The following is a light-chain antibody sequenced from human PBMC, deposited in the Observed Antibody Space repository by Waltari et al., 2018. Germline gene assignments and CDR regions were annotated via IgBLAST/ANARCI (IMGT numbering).Light chain of an antibody. CDR2: KGS. Sequence: QTVVTQEPSLSVSPGGTVTLTCALTSGSVSSTSYATWYQQTPGQPPRTLVYKGSNRSSGVPDRFSGSILGNKAALTITGAQADDESNYYCSLYMGSGIWVFGGGTKLTVL. CDR1: SGSVSSTSY. V-gene: IGLV8-61*01. CDR3: SLYMGSGIWV. J-gene: IGLJ3*02.